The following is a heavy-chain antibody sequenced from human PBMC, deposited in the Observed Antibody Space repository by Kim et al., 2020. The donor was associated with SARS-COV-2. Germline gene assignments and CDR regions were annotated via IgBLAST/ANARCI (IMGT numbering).Heavy chain of an antibody. J-gene: IGHJ4*02. D-gene: IGHD5-12*01. V-gene: IGHV4-39*01. CDR1: GGSISSSSYY. CDR2: FYYSGST. CDR3: ARHWDIVATDGGLFGH. Sequence: SETLSLTCTVSGGSISSSSYYWGWIRQPPGKGLEWIGSFYYSGSTYYNPSLKSRVTISIDTSKNQFSLKLSSVTAADTAVYYCARHWDIVATDGGLFGHWGQGTLVTVSS.